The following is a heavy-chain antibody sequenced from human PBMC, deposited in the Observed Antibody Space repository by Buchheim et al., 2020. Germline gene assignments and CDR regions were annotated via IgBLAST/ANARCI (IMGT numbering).Heavy chain of an antibody. J-gene: IGHJ4*02. CDR3: VRGKEYCSSSSCYIFDY. CDR1: GFTFSNSW. D-gene: IGHD2-2*02. V-gene: IGHV3-74*01. Sequence: EVQLVESGGGFVQPGGSRRLSCAASGFTFSNSWLPWVRQVPGKGLEWVSRINSDGSPTLYADSVKGRLTISRANATNTLYLKMNSLRAEDTAVYHCVRGKEYCSSSSCYIFDYWGQGTL. CDR2: INSDGSPT.